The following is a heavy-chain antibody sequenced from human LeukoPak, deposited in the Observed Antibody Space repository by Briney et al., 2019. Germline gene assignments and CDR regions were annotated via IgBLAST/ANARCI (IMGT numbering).Heavy chain of an antibody. CDR2: IYYSGST. CDR1: GGSISSSSYY. CDR3: ARQSSYGHVWGSYRPKGWFDP. V-gene: IGHV4-39*01. D-gene: IGHD3-16*02. Sequence: SETLSLTCTVSGGSISSSSYYWGWIRQPPGKGLEWIGSIYYSGSTYYNPSFKSRVTISVDTSKNQFSLRLSSVTAADTAVYYCARQSSYGHVWGSYRPKGWFDPWGQGTLVTVSS. J-gene: IGHJ5*02.